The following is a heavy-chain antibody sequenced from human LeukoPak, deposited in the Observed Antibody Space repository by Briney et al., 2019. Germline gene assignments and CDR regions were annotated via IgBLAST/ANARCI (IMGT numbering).Heavy chain of an antibody. J-gene: IGHJ6*03. D-gene: IGHD3-10*01. CDR1: NGSISRSYYY. CDR3: ARRLGRKFGERFYYYHYLDV. Sequence: SETLSLTCTVSNGSISRSYYYWGWIRQLPGKGLEWVGSVYYSGKTFYSPSLKSRVTISVDTSKNQFSLKLSSVTAADTAVYYCARRLGRKFGERFYYYHYLDVWGKGTTVTISS. V-gene: IGHV4-39*07. CDR2: VYYSGKT.